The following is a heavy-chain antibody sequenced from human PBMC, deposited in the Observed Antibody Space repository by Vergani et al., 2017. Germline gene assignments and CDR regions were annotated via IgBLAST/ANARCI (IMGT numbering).Heavy chain of an antibody. CDR3: AKDDYGGNSDRFDY. CDR1: GFTFSSYA. J-gene: IGHJ4*02. CDR2: ISGSGGST. V-gene: IGHV3-23*01. D-gene: IGHD4-23*01. Sequence: EVQLLESGGGLVQPGGSLRLSCAASGFTFSSYAMSWVRQAPGKGLEWVSAISGSGGSTSYEDSVKGRFTISRDNSKNTLYLQMKSLRAEDTAVYYCAKDDYGGNSDRFDYWGQGTLVTVSS.